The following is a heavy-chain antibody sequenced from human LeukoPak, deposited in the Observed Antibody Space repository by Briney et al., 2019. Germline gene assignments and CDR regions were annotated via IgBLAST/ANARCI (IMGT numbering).Heavy chain of an antibody. D-gene: IGHD6-19*01. V-gene: IGHV3-30-3*01. J-gene: IGHJ4*02. CDR1: GFIFSRYA. CDR2: ISYDGNND. CDR3: ASDPGLGYRSGWYQDYFDY. Sequence: QPGGSLRLSCAASGFIFSRYAMHWVRQAPGKGLEWVAVISYDGNNDYYADSVMGRFTISRDNSKSTLYLQMHSLTADDTATYYCASDPGLGYRSGWYQDYFDYWGQGTLVAVSS.